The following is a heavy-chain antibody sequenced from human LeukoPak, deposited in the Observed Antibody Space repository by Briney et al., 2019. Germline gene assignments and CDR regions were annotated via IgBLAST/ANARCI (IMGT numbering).Heavy chain of an antibody. V-gene: IGHV4-59*03. CDR2: IYYRGGT. D-gene: IGHD5-12*01. Sequence: SETLSLICNVSGASITDAYWSWLRQPPGKGLEWIGYIYYRGGTNYNPSLKSRFAISLDTSKNQFALSLSSVTAADTAVYYCAKVKGGYFYALDSWGQGTLVTVHS. CDR3: AKVKGGYFYALDS. CDR1: GASITDAY. J-gene: IGHJ4*02.